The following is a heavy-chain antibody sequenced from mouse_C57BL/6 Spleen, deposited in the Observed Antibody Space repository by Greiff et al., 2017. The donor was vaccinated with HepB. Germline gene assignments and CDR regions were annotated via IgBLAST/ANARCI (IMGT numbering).Heavy chain of an antibody. J-gene: IGHJ4*01. V-gene: IGHV1-81*01. D-gene: IGHD4-1*01. CDR2: IYPRSGNT. CDR1: GYTFTSYG. CDR3: ARAFLGNYYAMDY. Sequence: VQLQQSGAELARPGASVKLSCKASGYTFTSYGISWVKQRTGQGLEWIGEIYPRSGNTDYNEKFKGKATLTADKSSSTAYMGLRSLTSEDSAVYFCARAFLGNYYAMDYWGQGTSVTVSS.